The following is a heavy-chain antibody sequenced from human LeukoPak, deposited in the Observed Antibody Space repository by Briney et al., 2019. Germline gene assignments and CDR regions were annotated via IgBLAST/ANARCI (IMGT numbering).Heavy chain of an antibody. CDR1: GFTFSSYW. V-gene: IGHV3-7*01. CDR3: ARDQGPYGDYYFDY. Sequence: GGSLRLSCAASGFTFSSYWMSWVCRAPGKGLEGVANIKQDGSEKYYVDSVKGRFTISRDNAKNSLYLQMNSLRAEDTAVYYCARDQGPYGDYYFDYWGQGTLVTVSS. J-gene: IGHJ4*02. CDR2: IKQDGSEK. D-gene: IGHD4-17*01.